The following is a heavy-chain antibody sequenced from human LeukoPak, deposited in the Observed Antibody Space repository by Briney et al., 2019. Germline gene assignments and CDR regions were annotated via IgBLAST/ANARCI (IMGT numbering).Heavy chain of an antibody. CDR1: GFTVSSNY. D-gene: IGHD3-22*01. V-gene: IGHV3-53*04. Sequence: GGSLRLSCAASGFTVSSNYMSWVRQAPGKGLEWVSVIYSGGSTYYADSVKGRFTISRHNSKNTLYLQMNSLRAEDTAVYYCAKDSYYYDSTFDFQHWGQGTLVTVSS. CDR3: AKDSYYYDSTFDFQH. J-gene: IGHJ1*01. CDR2: IYSGGST.